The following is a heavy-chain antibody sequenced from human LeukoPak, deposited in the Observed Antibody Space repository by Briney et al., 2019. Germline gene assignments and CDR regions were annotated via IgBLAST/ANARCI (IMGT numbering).Heavy chain of an antibody. CDR2: IYYSGSS. V-gene: IGHV4-31*03. D-gene: IGHD5-24*01. J-gene: IGHJ4*02. CDR3: ARNRDGYNSFDY. CDR1: GGSISTGSYY. Sequence: SETLSLTCTVSGGSISTGSYYWGWIRQPPGKGLEWIGYIYYSGSSYYNPSLRSRVTISVDTFKNHFSLKLSSVTAADTAVYYCARNRDGYNSFDYWGQGTLVTVSS.